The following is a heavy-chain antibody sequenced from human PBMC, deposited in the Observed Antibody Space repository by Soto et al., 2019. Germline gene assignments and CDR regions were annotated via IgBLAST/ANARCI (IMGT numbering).Heavy chain of an antibody. J-gene: IGHJ6*02. Sequence: GGSLRLSCAASEFTVSTYAVDGVRQGPGKGLEWVAVISSGGSNKYYADSVKGRFTISRDNSKSTLYLQMNSLRAEDTAVYYCAKDKNSDIVLMVYVESYGMDVWGQGTTVTVSS. CDR2: ISSGGSNK. CDR1: EFTVSTYA. CDR3: AKDKNSDIVLMVYVESYGMDV. V-gene: IGHV3-30-3*01. D-gene: IGHD2-8*01.